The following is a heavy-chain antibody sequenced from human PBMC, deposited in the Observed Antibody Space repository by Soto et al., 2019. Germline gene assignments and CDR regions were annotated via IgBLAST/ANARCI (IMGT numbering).Heavy chain of an antibody. Sequence: QLQLQESGSGLVKPSQTLSLTCAVSGGSISSGGYSWSWIRQPPGKGLEWIGYIYHSGGTYYNPSLKSRVTISVDRSKNQFSLKLSSVTAADTAVYYCARTYYYGSGSSPGAFDIWGQGTMVTVSS. D-gene: IGHD3-10*01. CDR3: ARTYYYGSGSSPGAFDI. V-gene: IGHV4-30-2*01. J-gene: IGHJ3*02. CDR1: GGSISSGGYS. CDR2: IYHSGGT.